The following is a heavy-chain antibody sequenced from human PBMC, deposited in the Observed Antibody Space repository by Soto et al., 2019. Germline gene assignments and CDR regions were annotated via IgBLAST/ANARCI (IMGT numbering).Heavy chain of an antibody. CDR3: ASRGGFFYYYYGMDV. V-gene: IGHV1-69*13. Sequence: SVKVSCKASGGTFSSYAISWVRQAPGQGLEWMGGIIPIFGTANYAQKFQGRVTITADEPTSTAYMELSSLRSEDTAVYYCASRGGFFYYYYGMDVWGQGTTVTVSS. CDR2: IIPIFGTA. J-gene: IGHJ6*02. CDR1: GGTFSSYA. D-gene: IGHD3-10*01.